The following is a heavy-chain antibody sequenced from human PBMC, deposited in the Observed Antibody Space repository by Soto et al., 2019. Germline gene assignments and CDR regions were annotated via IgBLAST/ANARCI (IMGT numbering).Heavy chain of an antibody. J-gene: IGHJ6*01. V-gene: IGHV3-48*02. Sequence: VGSLRLSCASSVFTFSSYSMNCVRHAPGKWLEWVSYISSSSSTIYYADSVKGRFTISRDNAKNSLYLQMNSLRDEDTAVYYCARSRGYSGSYKGSNFYYYYYGMEVWGQGTTLTVSS. CDR2: ISSSSSTI. CDR3: ARSRGYSGSYKGSNFYYYYYGMEV. CDR1: VFTFSSYS. D-gene: IGHD1-26*01.